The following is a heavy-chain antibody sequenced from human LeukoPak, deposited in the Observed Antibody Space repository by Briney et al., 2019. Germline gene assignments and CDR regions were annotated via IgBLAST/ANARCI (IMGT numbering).Heavy chain of an antibody. CDR2: ISAYNGNT. CDR1: GYTFTSYG. J-gene: IGHJ5*02. CDR3: ARAEAGEYYYDSSGYVYNWFDP. V-gene: IGHV1-18*01. Sequence: ASVKVSCKASGYTFTSYGISWVRQAPGQGLEWMGWISAYNGNTNYAQKLQGRVTMTTDTSTSTAYMELRSLRSDDTAVYYCARAEAGEYYYDSSGYVYNWFDPWGQGTLVTVSS. D-gene: IGHD3-22*01.